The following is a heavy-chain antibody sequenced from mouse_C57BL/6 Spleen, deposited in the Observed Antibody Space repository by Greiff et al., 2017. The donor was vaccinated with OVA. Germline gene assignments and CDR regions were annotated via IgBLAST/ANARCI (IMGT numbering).Heavy chain of an antibody. CDR1: GYTFTGYW. Sequence: VKLMESGAELMKPGASVKLSCKATGYTFTGYWIEWVKQRPGHGLEWIGEILPGSGSSNYNEKFKGKATFTADTSSNPASMQLSSLTTEHSAIYYSARRYGSSSWFAYWGQGTLVTVSA. CDR3: ARRYGSSSWFAY. J-gene: IGHJ3*01. D-gene: IGHD1-1*01. CDR2: ILPGSGSS. V-gene: IGHV1-9*01.